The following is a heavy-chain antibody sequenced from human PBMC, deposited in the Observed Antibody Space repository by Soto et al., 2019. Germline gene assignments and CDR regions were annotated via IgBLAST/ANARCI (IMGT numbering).Heavy chain of an antibody. CDR2: INPNSGGT. D-gene: IGHD2-2*01. J-gene: IGHJ4*02. CDR3: ARASSDGGYCSSTSCYATFDY. V-gene: IGHV1-2*04. CDR1: GYTFTGYY. Sequence: ASVKVSCKASGYTFTGYYMHWVRQAPGQGLEWMGWINPNSGGTNYAQKFQGWVTMTRDTSISTAYMELGRLRSDDTAVYYCARASSDGGYCSSTSCYATFDYWGQGTLVTVSS.